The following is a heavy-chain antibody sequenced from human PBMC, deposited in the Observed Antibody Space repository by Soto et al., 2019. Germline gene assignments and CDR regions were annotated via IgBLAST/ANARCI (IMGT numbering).Heavy chain of an antibody. Sequence: GGSLRLSCAASGFTVSSNYMSWVRQAPGKGLEWVAVIWYDGSNKYYADSVKGRFTISRDNSKNTLYLQMNSLRAEDTAVYYCAREDSSWYPDYYYNMDVWGKGTTVTVSS. D-gene: IGHD6-13*01. J-gene: IGHJ6*03. CDR2: IWYDGSNK. CDR3: AREDSSWYPDYYYNMDV. V-gene: IGHV3-33*08. CDR1: GFTVSSNY.